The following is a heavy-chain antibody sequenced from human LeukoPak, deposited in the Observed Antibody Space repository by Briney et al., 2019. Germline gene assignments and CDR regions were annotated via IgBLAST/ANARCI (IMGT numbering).Heavy chain of an antibody. CDR3: ARDRAASSSYYFDY. CDR2: INWNGGST. Sequence: GGSLRLSCAASGFTFDDYGMSWVRQAPGKGLEWVSGINWNGGSTGYADSVKGRFTISRDNAKNSLYLQMNSLRAEDTALYYCARDRAASSSYYFDYWGQGTLVTVSS. V-gene: IGHV3-20*04. CDR1: GFTFDDYG. D-gene: IGHD2-15*01. J-gene: IGHJ4*02.